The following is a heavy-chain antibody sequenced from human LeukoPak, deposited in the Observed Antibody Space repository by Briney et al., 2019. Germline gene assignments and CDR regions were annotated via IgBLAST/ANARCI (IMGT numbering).Heavy chain of an antibody. J-gene: IGHJ4*02. V-gene: IGHV3-23*01. Sequence: PGGSLRLSCAASGFTFSSSAMNRVRQAPGKGLEWLSAISISGDDTYYADSVKGRFTIATANSKNTLYLRMNSLRAEDAAVYFCANPEWGTYLVGFDYWGQGTLVTVSS. CDR3: ANPEWGTYLVGFDY. CDR1: GFTFSSSA. CDR2: ISISGDDT. D-gene: IGHD1-26*01.